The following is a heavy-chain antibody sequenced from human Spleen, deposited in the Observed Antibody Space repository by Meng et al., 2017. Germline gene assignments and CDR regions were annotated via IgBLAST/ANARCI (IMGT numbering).Heavy chain of an antibody. J-gene: IGHJ6*02. D-gene: IGHD4-17*01. Sequence: SETLSLTCTVSGYSISSGFYWGWIRQPPGKGLEWIGSVYHGGTTYFSPSLKSRASISVDTSKNQFSLKLGSVTAADTAVYYCANTARGITVTTDSDYYYGMDVWGQGTTVTVSS. CDR3: ANTARGITVTTDSDYYYGMDV. CDR1: GYSISSGFY. CDR2: VYHGGTT. V-gene: IGHV4-38-2*02.